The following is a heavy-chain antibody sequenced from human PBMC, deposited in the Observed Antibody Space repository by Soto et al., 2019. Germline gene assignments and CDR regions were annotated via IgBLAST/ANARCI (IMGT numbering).Heavy chain of an antibody. D-gene: IGHD6-13*01. Sequence: QVQLVQSGAEVKKPGSSVKVSCKASGGTFSSYAISWVRQAPGQGLEWMGGIIPIFGTANYAQKFQGRVTITADESTSTAYMELSSLRSEDTAVYYCVRVGVDSSSWTRNWFDPWGQGTLVTVSS. CDR1: GGTFSSYA. CDR3: VRVGVDSSSWTRNWFDP. V-gene: IGHV1-69*01. CDR2: IIPIFGTA. J-gene: IGHJ5*02.